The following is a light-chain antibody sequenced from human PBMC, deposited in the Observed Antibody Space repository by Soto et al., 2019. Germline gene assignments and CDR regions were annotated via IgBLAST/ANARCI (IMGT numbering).Light chain of an antibody. CDR2: EAS. J-gene: IGKJ1*01. Sequence: EIVLTQSPATLSLSPGERATLSCRASESVSTFLAWYQQKPGQAPRLLIYEASSRATGIPARFSGGGSGTVFTLTISRLELEDFAVYYCQQRSNWPWTFGQGTKVDIK. CDR3: QQRSNWPWT. V-gene: IGKV3-11*01. CDR1: ESVSTF.